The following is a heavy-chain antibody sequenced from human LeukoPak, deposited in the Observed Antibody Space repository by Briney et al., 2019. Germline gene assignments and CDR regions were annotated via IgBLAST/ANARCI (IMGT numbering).Heavy chain of an antibody. J-gene: IGHJ4*02. CDR1: GYTFTSYW. CDR3: TSDPTFYSGRYCFDY. V-gene: IGHV1-46*01. Sequence: ASVKVSCKASGYTFTSYWIQWVRQAPGQGLEWMGLINPDGGSTAYAHRFQGRVIMTRDTSTSTAYMDLSSLRSEDTAVYYCTSDPTFYSGRYCFDYWGQGTLVTVSS. CDR2: INPDGGST. D-gene: IGHD1-26*01.